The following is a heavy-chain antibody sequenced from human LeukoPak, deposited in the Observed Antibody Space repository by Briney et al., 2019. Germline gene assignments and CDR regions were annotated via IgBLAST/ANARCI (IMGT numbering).Heavy chain of an antibody. CDR3: ARGELQYSSGRYPVRVIDY. CDR1: GGSFSGYY. Sequence: SETLSLTCAVYGGSFSGYYMSWIRQPPGKGLEWIGEINHSGSTNYNPSLKSRVIISVDTSKNQFSLKVTSVTAADTAVYYCARGELQYSSGRYPVRVIDYWGPGTMVTVSS. J-gene: IGHJ4*02. D-gene: IGHD6-19*01. CDR2: INHSGST. V-gene: IGHV4-34*01.